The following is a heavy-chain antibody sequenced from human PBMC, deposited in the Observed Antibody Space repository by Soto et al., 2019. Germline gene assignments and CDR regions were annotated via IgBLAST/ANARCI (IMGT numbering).Heavy chain of an antibody. V-gene: IGHV1-18*04. D-gene: IGHD2-2*01. CDR3: ARDEVPAANWLDP. CDR1: GYTFTNYG. J-gene: IGHJ5*02. Sequence: ASVKVSCKASGYTFTNYGITWVRQAPGQGLEWMGWISGYNGNTKYAQNFQGRLTLTTDTSTSTAYMELRSLRSDDTAVYYCARDEVPAANWLDPWGQGTLVTVLL. CDR2: ISGYNGNT.